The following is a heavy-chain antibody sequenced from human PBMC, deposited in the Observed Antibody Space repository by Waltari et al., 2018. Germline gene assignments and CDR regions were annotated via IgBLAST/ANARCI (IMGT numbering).Heavy chain of an antibody. CDR1: EYTFTSSY. CDR3: ARDTGALWTDV. Sequence: QVQLVQSGAEVKKPGASVKISCKTSEYTFTSSYIHWVRQAPGQGLEWMGIINPSGGSTIYAQKFKGRVTMTRDTSTSTVYMELSSLRSEDTAVYYCARDTGALWTDVWGQGTTVTVSS. CDR2: INPSGGST. V-gene: IGHV1-46*01. D-gene: IGHD2-21*01. J-gene: IGHJ6*02.